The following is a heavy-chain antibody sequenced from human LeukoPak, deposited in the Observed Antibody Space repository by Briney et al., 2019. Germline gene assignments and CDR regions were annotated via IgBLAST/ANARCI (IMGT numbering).Heavy chain of an antibody. Sequence: ASVKVSCEASGYTFTSYGISWVRQAPGQGLEWMGWISAYNGNTNYAQKLQGRVTMTTDTSTSTAYMELRSLRSDDTAVYYCVLHDILTGYYAYFDYWGQGTLVTVPS. CDR3: VLHDILTGYYAYFDY. CDR1: GYTFTSYG. CDR2: ISAYNGNT. J-gene: IGHJ4*02. D-gene: IGHD3-9*01. V-gene: IGHV1-18*01.